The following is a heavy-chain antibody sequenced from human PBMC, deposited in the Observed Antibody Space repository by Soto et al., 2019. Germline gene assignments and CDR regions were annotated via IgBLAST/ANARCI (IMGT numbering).Heavy chain of an antibody. CDR2: ISSSSSYI. V-gene: IGHV3-21*01. CDR3: ARVRVGEYSRGLRAHYYYYGMDV. Sequence: PWGSLRLSCAASGFTFSSYSMNWVRQAPGKGLEWVSSISSSSSYIYYADSVKGRFTISRDNAKNSLYLQMNSLRAEDTAVYYCARVRVGEYSRGLRAHYYYYGMDVWGQGTTVTVSS. CDR1: GFTFSSYS. D-gene: IGHD6-6*01. J-gene: IGHJ6*02.